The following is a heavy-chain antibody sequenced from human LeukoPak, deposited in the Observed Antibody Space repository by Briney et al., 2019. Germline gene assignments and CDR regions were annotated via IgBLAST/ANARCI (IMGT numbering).Heavy chain of an antibody. V-gene: IGHV3-23*01. J-gene: IGHJ5*02. D-gene: IGHD6-19*01. CDR1: GFTVSTYA. CDR3: AKGNQWLAPNWFDP. Sequence: HPGGSLRLSCAASGFTVSTYAMDWVRQAPGKGLEWVSAICGSGGSTYYADSVKGRFTISRDNSKNTLYLQMNSLRAEDTAVYYCAKGNQWLAPNWFDPWGQGTLVTVSS. CDR2: ICGSGGST.